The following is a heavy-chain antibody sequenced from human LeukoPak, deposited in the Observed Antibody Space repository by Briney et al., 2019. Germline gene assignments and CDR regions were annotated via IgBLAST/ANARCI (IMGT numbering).Heavy chain of an antibody. D-gene: IGHD6-6*01. CDR1: SYSISSGYY. CDR3: ARHRYGIAAPGAAY. CDR2: IYHSGST. V-gene: IGHV4-38-2*01. Sequence: SETLSLTCSVCSYSISSGYYWGWIRQPPGKGLEWIGTIYHSGSTYYNPSLNSRVTISVDTSKNQFSLKLSSVTAADTAAYYCARHRYGIAAPGAAYWGQGTLVTVSS. J-gene: IGHJ4*02.